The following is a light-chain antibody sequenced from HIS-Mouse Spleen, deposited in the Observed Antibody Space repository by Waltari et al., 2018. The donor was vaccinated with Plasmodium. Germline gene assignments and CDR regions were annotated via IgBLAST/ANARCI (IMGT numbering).Light chain of an antibody. V-gene: IGKV3-15*01. CDR2: GAS. J-gene: IGKJ3*01. CDR1: QSVSSN. CDR3: QQYNNWSFT. Sequence: EIVMTQSPATLSVSPGERASLSCRASQSVSSNVAWYQQKPGQAPRLLIYGASTRATGITARFSGSGSGTEFTPTISSLQSEDFAVYYCQQYNNWSFTFGPGTKVDIK.